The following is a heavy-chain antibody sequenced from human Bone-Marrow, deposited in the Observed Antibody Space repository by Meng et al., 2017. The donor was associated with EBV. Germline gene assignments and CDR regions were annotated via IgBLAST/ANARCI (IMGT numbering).Heavy chain of an antibody. CDR2: ISNSGTTI. CDR1: GFIFSDSY. D-gene: IGHD1-26*01. CDR3: ARGSGRWTFDY. J-gene: IGHJ4*02. V-gene: IGHV3-11*01. Sequence: VPSGGDLVRPGGSLRLSCAASGFIFSDSYMSWIRQTPGKGLEWISYISNSGTTIKYADSVKGRFTISRDNAKNSLYLQMNSLRADDTAVYFCARGSGRWTFDYWGQGTLVTVSS.